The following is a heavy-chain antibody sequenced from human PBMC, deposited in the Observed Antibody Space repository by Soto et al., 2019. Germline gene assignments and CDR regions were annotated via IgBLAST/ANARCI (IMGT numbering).Heavy chain of an antibody. CDR3: ARYPFQVVGY. J-gene: IGHJ4*02. CDR1: GFTVSNNY. Sequence: EVQVVESGGGLVQPGGSLRLSCAASGFTVSNNYMSWVRQAPGKGLEWISVIFSDGSTYYADSVKGRFTISRDNSENTLYLQINSLKAEDTAVYYCARYPFQVVGYWGQGTLVTVSS. CDR2: IFSDGST. V-gene: IGHV3-66*01. D-gene: IGHD1-26*01.